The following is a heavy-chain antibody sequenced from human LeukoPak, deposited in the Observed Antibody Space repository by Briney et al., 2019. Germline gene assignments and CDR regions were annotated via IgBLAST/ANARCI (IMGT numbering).Heavy chain of an antibody. CDR1: GGSISSSNW. V-gene: IGHV4-4*02. CDR2: IYHSGRT. D-gene: IGHD3-3*01. J-gene: IGHJ4*02. Sequence: ASETLSLTCAVPGGSISSSNWWSWVRQPPGKGLEWIGEIYHSGRTNYNPSLKSRVTISVDTSKNQFSMKLSSVTAADTAVYYSARLHDFWSGYSSGIDYGGQGTLVTVS. CDR3: ARLHDFWSGYSSGIDY.